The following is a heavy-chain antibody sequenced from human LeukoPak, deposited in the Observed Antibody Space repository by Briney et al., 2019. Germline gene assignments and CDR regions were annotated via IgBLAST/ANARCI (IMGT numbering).Heavy chain of an antibody. V-gene: IGHV4-34*01. D-gene: IGHD2/OR15-2a*01. CDR3: ARREVETTFLYYYYMDV. Sequence: SETLSLTFAVYGGSFSAYYWSWIRQPPGKGLEWIGEIYHSGLTNYNPSLKSRLTISVDTSKNQFSLKLSSVTAADTAVYYCARREVETTFLYYYYMDVWGKGTTVTVSS. CDR2: IYHSGLT. J-gene: IGHJ6*03. CDR1: GGSFSAYY.